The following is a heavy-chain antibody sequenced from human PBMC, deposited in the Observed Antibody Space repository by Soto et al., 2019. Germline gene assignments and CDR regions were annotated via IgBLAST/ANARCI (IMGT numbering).Heavy chain of an antibody. CDR1: GLTVSGKKY. J-gene: IGHJ4*02. V-gene: IGHV3-53*01. Sequence: DVHLVESGGGLIQPGGSLRLSCVASGLTVSGKKYMAWVRQAPGKGPEWVSGVYDLDGTYYADSVRGRFTISRDRSKNTLYLQMSSLRAEDTALYYCAKNQERELPRVIDFWGQGTLVTVSS. CDR3: AKNQERELPRVIDF. CDR2: VYDLDGT. D-gene: IGHD1-7*01.